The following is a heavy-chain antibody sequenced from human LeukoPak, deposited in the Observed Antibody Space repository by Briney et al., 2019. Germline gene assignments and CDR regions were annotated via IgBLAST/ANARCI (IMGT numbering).Heavy chain of an antibody. J-gene: IGHJ4*02. CDR3: ARRDCSSTSCPFDY. CDR1: GGSIRSSYYY. CDR2: INHSGST. V-gene: IGHV4-39*07. Sequence: RPSETLSLTCTVSGGSIRSSYYYWGWIRQPPGKGLEWIGEINHSGSTNYNPSLKSRVTISVDTSKNQFSLKLSSVTAADTAVYYCARRDCSSTSCPFDYWGQGTLVTVSS. D-gene: IGHD2-2*01.